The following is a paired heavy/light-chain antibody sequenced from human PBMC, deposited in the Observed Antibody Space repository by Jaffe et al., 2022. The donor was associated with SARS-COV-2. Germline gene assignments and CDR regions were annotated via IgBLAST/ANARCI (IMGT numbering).Light chain of an antibody. Sequence: DIQMTQSPSTLSASVGDRVTITCRASQSISSWLAWYQQKPGKAPKLLIYKASSLESGVPSRFSGSGSGTEFTLTISSLQPDDFATYYCQQYNSYRFTFGPGTKVDIK. V-gene: IGKV1-5*03. J-gene: IGKJ3*01. CDR1: QSISSW. CDR3: QQYNSYRFT. CDR2: KAS.
Heavy chain of an antibody. J-gene: IGHJ3*02. V-gene: IGHV4-39*01. D-gene: IGHD2-21*02. Sequence: QLQLQESGPGLVKPSETLSLTCTVSGGSISSSSYYWGWIRQPPGKGLEWIGSIYYSGSTYYNPSLKSRVTISVDTSKNQFSLKLSSVTAADTAVYYCAMNRDHCGGDCYSRGTDAFDIWGQGTMVTVSS. CDR2: IYYSGST. CDR1: GGSISSSSYY. CDR3: AMNRDHCGGDCYSRGTDAFDI.